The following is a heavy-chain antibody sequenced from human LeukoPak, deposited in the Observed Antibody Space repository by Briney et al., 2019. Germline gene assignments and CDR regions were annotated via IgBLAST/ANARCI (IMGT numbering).Heavy chain of an antibody. Sequence: GASLKVSSKASGGTFSSYAISWVRQAPGQGLEWMGGIIPIFGTANYAQKFQGRVTITTDESTSTAYMELSSLRSEDTAVYYCARVSGCYYDSNDYMQVWGKGTTVTVSS. CDR1: GGTFSSYA. CDR3: ARVSGCYYDSNDYMQV. D-gene: IGHD3-22*01. J-gene: IGHJ6*03. CDR2: IIPIFGTA. V-gene: IGHV1-69*05.